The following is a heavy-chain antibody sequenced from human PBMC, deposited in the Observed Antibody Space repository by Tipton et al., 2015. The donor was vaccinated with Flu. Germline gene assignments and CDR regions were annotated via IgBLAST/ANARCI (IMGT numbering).Heavy chain of an antibody. CDR1: GGSISSYY. V-gene: IGHV4-4*07. CDR3: ARVGDLWSGTNYGLDV. J-gene: IGHJ6*02. D-gene: IGHD3-3*01. CDR2: FYTTGST. Sequence: TLSLTCTVSGGSISSYYWSWIRQPAGKGLEWIGRFYTTGSTNYSPSLKSRVTMSVDTPKNQFSLRLSSVTAADTAVYYCARVGDLWSGTNYGLDVWGQGTTVSVSS.